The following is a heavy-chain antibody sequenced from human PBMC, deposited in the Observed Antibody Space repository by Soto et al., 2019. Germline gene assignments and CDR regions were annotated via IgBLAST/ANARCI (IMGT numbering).Heavy chain of an antibody. V-gene: IGHV3-30-3*01. D-gene: IGHD6-25*01. CDR3: AGVHSSGRNTSDY. Sequence: GGSLRLSCAASGFTFSSYAMHWVRQAPGKGLEWVAVISYDGSNKYYADSVKGRFTISRDNSKNTLYLQMNSLRAEDTAVYYWAGVHSSGRNTSDYWGQGTLVTVSS. CDR1: GFTFSSYA. CDR2: ISYDGSNK. J-gene: IGHJ4*02.